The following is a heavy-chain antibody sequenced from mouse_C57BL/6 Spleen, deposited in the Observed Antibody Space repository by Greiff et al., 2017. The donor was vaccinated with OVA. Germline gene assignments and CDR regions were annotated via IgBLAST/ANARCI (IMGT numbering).Heavy chain of an antibody. V-gene: IGHV1-82*01. D-gene: IGHD2-4*01. J-gene: IGHJ1*03. CDR2: IYPGDGDT. CDR1: GYAFSSSW. CDR3: ARYDYSWYFDV. Sequence: VKLQESGPELVKPGASVKISCKASGYAFSSSWMNWVKQRPGRGLEWIGRIYPGDGDTNYNGKFKGKATLTADKSSSTAYMLLSSLTSEDSAVYFCARYDYSWYFDVWGTGTTVTVSS.